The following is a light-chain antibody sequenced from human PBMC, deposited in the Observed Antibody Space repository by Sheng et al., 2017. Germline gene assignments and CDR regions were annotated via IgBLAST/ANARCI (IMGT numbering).Light chain of an antibody. CDR2: GAS. J-gene: IGKJ1*01. CDR3: QQYSDSPQT. V-gene: IGKV3-20*01. CDR1: QIIDRNS. Sequence: EIVLTQFPGTLSLSPGDRATLSCRASQIIDRNSLAWYQQKPGQPPRLLIFGASDRAVGIPDRFSGSGSGTDFVLTISRLQPEDFAVYFCQQYSDSPQTFGQGTKVDIK.